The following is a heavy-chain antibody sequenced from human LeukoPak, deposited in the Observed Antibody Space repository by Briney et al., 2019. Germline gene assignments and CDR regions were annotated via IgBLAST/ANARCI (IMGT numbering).Heavy chain of an antibody. CDR1: GFTFTSYS. V-gene: IGHV3-23*01. CDR3: AKGGKWDVTPFDY. CDR2: ISGGGGST. D-gene: IGHD1-26*01. J-gene: IGHJ4*02. Sequence: GGSLRLSCAASGFTFTSYSMSWVRQAPGKGLGWVSTISGGGGSTYYADSVKGRFTISGDNSKNTLYLQVNSLRAEDTAVYYCAKGGKWDVTPFDYWGQGTLVTVSS.